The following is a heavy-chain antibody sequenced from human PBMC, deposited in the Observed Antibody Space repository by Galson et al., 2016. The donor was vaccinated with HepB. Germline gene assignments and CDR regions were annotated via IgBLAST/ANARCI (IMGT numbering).Heavy chain of an antibody. CDR3: ARGRSGSSWVAEEDY. CDR2: IWFGGSRK. D-gene: IGHD6-13*01. J-gene: IGHJ4*02. CDR1: GFTFSSYG. V-gene: IGHV3-33*01. Sequence: SLRLSCAASGFTFSSYGMHWVRQAPGKGLEWVAIIWFGGSRKSYADSVKGRFTVSRDNSKNTLDMEMNNLRAEDTAVYYCARGRSGSSWVAEEDYWGQGTLVTVSS.